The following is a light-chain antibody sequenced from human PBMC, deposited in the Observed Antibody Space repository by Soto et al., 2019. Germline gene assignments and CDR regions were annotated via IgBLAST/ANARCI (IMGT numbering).Light chain of an antibody. V-gene: IGKV1-39*01. CDR1: QTIGTY. Sequence: IPMTQSPSSLSASVGDRVTITCRASQTIGTYLNWFQQKPGKAPKLLIYSASSLQSGVPSRFSGSGSGTDFTLTITSLQPEDSATYYCLESYSVPFFSFGPGTKVDIK. CDR3: LESYSVPFFS. CDR2: SAS. J-gene: IGKJ3*01.